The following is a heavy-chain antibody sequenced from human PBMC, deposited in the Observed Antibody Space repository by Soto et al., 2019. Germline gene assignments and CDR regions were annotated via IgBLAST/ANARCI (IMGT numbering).Heavy chain of an antibody. CDR3: ARAVALPGLYYFEY. CDR1: GGSISSSHA. Sequence: SETLSLTCAVSGGSISSSHAWSWVRQPPGKGLEFNGEIYHSGITNYNPSLKSRDTISVDKSKNQFSLELTSVTAADTAVYFCARAVALPGLYYFEYWGQGTLVTVSS. CDR2: IYHSGIT. V-gene: IGHV4-4*02. D-gene: IGHD1-1*01. J-gene: IGHJ4*02.